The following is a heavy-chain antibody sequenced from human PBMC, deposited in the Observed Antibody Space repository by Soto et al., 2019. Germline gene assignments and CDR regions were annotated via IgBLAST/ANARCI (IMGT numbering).Heavy chain of an antibody. CDR1: GFTFSSYA. CDR2: ISYDGSNK. D-gene: IGHD3-10*01. CDR3: ARDPHLLWFGELLLY. J-gene: IGHJ4*02. Sequence: GGSLRLSCAASGFTFSSYAMHWVRQAPGKGLEWVAVISYDGSNKYYADSVKGRFTISRDNSKNTLYLQMNSLRAEDTAVYYCARDPHLLWFGELLLYWGQGTLVTVSS. V-gene: IGHV3-30-3*01.